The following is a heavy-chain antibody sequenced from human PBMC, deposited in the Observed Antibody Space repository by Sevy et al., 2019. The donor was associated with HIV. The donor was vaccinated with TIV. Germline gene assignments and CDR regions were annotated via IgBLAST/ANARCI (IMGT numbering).Heavy chain of an antibody. CDR1: GRSXXXXX. CDR2: IHISXXT. Sequence: SETLSLTXNVXGRSXXXXXWTWIRQPAGKGXEXIGRIHISXXTNYNPSLKSRVTMSGDTSKNQFFLKMTSVTAADTAIYXXXXGXXXXXXXWGXXTPVTVSS. CDR3: XXGXXXXXXX. J-gene: IGHJ1*01. V-gene: IGHV4-4*07.